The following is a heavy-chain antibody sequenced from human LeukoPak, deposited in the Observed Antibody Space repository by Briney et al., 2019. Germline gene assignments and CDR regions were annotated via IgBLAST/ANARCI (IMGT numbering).Heavy chain of an antibody. CDR2: INHSGST. CDR1: GGSISSSSYY. D-gene: IGHD3-9*01. Sequence: SETLSLTCTVSGGSISSSSYYWSWIRQPPGKGLEWIGEINHSGSTNYNPSLKSRVTISVDTSKNQFSLKLSSVTAADTAVYYCARHGPGRYFDWRNPYYFDYWGQGTLVTASS. V-gene: IGHV4-39*01. J-gene: IGHJ4*02. CDR3: ARHGPGRYFDWRNPYYFDY.